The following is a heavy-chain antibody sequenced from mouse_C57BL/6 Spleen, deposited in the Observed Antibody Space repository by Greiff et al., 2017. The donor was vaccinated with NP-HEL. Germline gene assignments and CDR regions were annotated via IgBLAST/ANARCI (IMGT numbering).Heavy chain of an antibody. V-gene: IGHV5-4*01. CDR3: ARDGYDYDAMDY. Sequence: EVQGVESGGGLVKPGGSLKLSCAASGFTFSSYAMSWVRQTPEKRLEWVATISDGGSYTYYPDNVKGRFTISRDNAKNNLYLQMSHLKSEDTAMYYCARDGYDYDAMDYWGQGTSVTVSS. J-gene: IGHJ4*01. CDR1: GFTFSSYA. CDR2: ISDGGSYT. D-gene: IGHD2-4*01.